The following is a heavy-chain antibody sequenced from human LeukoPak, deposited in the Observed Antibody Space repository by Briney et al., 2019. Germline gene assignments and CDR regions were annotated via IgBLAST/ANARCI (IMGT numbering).Heavy chain of an antibody. CDR2: IYNSGST. V-gene: IGHV4-30-4*01. CDR1: GGSISSGAYY. Sequence: SQTLSLTCTVSGGSISSGAYYGNWIRQPPGKGLEWIGYIYNSGSTYYNPSLKSRFTISVDTSQNQFSLKLSSVTAADAAVYYCARGQVGATTLFDFWGQGTLVTVSS. CDR3: ARGQVGATTLFDF. D-gene: IGHD1-26*01. J-gene: IGHJ4*02.